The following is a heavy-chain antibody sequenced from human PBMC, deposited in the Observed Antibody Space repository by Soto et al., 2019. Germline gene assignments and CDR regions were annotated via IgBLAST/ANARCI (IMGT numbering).Heavy chain of an antibody. CDR3: ARDGVSACGSGGSCGWYYYGMDV. V-gene: IGHV1-2*04. J-gene: IGHJ6*02. Sequence: ASVKVSCKASGYTFSGYYMHWVRQAPGQGLEWMGWINPNSGGTNYAQKLQGWVTMTRDTSTSTAYMELSRLRSDDTAVYYCARDGVSACGSGGSCGWYYYGMDVWGQGTTVTVSS. CDR1: GYTFSGYY. CDR2: INPNSGGT. D-gene: IGHD2-15*01.